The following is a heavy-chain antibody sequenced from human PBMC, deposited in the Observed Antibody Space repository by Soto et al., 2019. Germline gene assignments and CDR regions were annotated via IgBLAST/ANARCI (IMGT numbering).Heavy chain of an antibody. J-gene: IGHJ4*02. V-gene: IGHV4-59*01. CDR1: GGSISSYY. Sequence: QVQLQESGPGLVKPSETLSLTCTVSGGSISSYYWSWIRQPPGKGLEWIGYIYYSGSTNYNPSLKSRVTISVDTSKNQFSLKLSSVTAADTAVYYCARGLRVQTGEYYFDYWGQGTLVTVSS. D-gene: IGHD7-27*01. CDR2: IYYSGST. CDR3: ARGLRVQTGEYYFDY.